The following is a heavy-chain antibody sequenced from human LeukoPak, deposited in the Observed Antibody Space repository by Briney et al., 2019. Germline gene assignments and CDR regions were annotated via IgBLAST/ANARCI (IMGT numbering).Heavy chain of an antibody. CDR2: ISASTSSI. V-gene: IGHV3-48*04. CDR3: AASSGSGNYAYYFDY. J-gene: IGHJ4*02. Sequence: GGSLRLSCAASGFSFSSRNMNWVRQAPGKGLEWVSYISASTSSIYYADSVKGQFTISRDIGKNSLYLQMNSLRAEDTAVYYCAASSGSGNYAYYFDYWGQGTLVTVSS. D-gene: IGHD3-22*01. CDR1: GFSFSSRN.